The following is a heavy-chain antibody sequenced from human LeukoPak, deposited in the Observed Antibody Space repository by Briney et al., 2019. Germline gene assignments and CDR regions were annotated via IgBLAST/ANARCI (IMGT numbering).Heavy chain of an antibody. V-gene: IGHV3-23*01. Sequence: GRSLRLSCAASGFTFSSYAMSWVRQAPRHGLEWVSAISGSGGSTYYADSVKGRFTISRDNSKNTLYLQMNSLRAEDTAVYYCAKDLIVVVVAARSDAFDIWGQGTMVTVSS. CDR3: AKDLIVVVVAARSDAFDI. CDR2: ISGSGGST. CDR1: GFTFSSYA. D-gene: IGHD2-15*01. J-gene: IGHJ3*02.